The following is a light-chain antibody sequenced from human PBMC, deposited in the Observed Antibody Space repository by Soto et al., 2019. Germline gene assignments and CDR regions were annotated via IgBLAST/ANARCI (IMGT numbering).Light chain of an antibody. CDR1: KLGDKH. V-gene: IGLV3-1*01. Sequence: SSELTQPPSVSVSPGQTASITCSGDKLGDKHASWYQQKPGQSPVLVIYEDSQRPSGIPERFSGSNSGNTATLTISGAQAMDEADYYCQAWDRSTVVFGGGTKLTVL. CDR3: QAWDRSTVV. J-gene: IGLJ2*01. CDR2: EDS.